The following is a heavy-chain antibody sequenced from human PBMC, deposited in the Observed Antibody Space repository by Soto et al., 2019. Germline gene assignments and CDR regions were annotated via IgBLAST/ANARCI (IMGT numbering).Heavy chain of an antibody. CDR3: AKVAQQWLVRYFDP. Sequence: GGSLRLSCAASGFPFSHYAMTWVRQAPGKGLEWVSSISGSADTSYYADSVKGRFTISRDNAKNTLYLQMSSLRADDTALYYCAKVAQQWLVRYFDPWGQGILVTVSS. CDR2: ISGSADTS. V-gene: IGHV3-23*01. J-gene: IGHJ4*02. D-gene: IGHD6-19*01. CDR1: GFPFSHYA.